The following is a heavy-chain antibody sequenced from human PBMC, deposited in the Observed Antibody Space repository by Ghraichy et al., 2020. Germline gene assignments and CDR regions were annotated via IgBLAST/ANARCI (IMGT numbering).Heavy chain of an antibody. V-gene: IGHV3-74*01. J-gene: IGHJ3*01. CDR1: GFTSGSYN. CDR2: INTDGTGT. CDR3: VRGGFDV. Sequence: GGSLRLSCVASGFTSGSYNMHWVRQTPGKGLVWVSRINTDGTGTHYADSVKGRFTISRDNAKNTVSLQMNSLRAEDTAVYHCVRGGFDVWGQGTMVTVSS.